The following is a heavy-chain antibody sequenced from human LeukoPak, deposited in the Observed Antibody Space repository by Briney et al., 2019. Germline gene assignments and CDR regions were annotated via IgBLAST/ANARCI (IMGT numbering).Heavy chain of an antibody. Sequence: AGSLRLSCVVSGFRFSDYYMSWIRQTPGKGLEFISYISGSGDAIYYTDSVKGRFTISRDNAKNSLYLQLDSLSAEDTAVYYCASLYDSTGFCFDYWGQGALVTVSS. J-gene: IGHJ4*02. CDR3: ASLYDSTGFCFDY. V-gene: IGHV3-11*01. CDR1: GFRFSDYY. D-gene: IGHD3-22*01. CDR2: ISGSGDAI.